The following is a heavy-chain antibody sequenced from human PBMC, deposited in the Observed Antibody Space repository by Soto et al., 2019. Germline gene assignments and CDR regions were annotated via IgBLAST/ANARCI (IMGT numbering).Heavy chain of an antibody. V-gene: IGHV3-48*01. Sequence: EVPLVESGGGLVQPGGSLRLSCAASGFTFSTYSMNWVRQAPGKGLEWVSYISSSTIYYADSVKGRFTISRDTAKNSLYLQMNSLRAEDTAVYDCAGQSGSRLNCFDPWGQGTLVTVSS. CDR2: ISSSTI. J-gene: IGHJ5*02. CDR3: AGQSGSRLNCFDP. CDR1: GFTFSTYS. D-gene: IGHD6-13*01.